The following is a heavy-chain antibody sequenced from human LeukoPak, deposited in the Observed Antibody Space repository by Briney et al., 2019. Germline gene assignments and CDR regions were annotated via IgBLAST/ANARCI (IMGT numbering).Heavy chain of an antibody. D-gene: IGHD3-10*01. V-gene: IGHV3-30*02. CDR1: GFTFSSYG. Sequence: PGGSLRLSCAASGFTFSSYGMHWVRQAPGKGLEWVAFIRYDGSNKYYADSVKGRFTISRDNSKNTLYLQMNSLRAEDTAVYYCASWRTDGSGSYPWDYWGQGTLVTVSS. CDR2: IRYDGSNK. CDR3: ASWRTDGSGSYPWDY. J-gene: IGHJ4*02.